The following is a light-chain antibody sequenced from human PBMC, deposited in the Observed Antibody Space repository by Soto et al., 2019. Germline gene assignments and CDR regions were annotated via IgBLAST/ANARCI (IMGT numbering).Light chain of an antibody. J-gene: IGLJ3*02. Sequence: QLVLTQPPSASGTPGQRVTISCSGSSSNIGSNTVNWYQQLPGTAPKLLLYSNNQRPSGVPDRFSGSRSGTSASLAISGLQSEDEGDYDCAAWDDSLNGRGVFGGGTKVTVL. CDR1: SSNIGSNT. CDR2: SNN. CDR3: AAWDDSLNGRGV. V-gene: IGLV1-44*01.